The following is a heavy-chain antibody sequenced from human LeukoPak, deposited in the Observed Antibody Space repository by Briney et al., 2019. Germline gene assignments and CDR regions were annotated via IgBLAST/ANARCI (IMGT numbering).Heavy chain of an antibody. J-gene: IGHJ5*02. CDR1: GYTFTCYY. CDR3: AREFNPGGVAVAGTSWFDP. V-gene: IGHV1-46*01. CDR2: INPTGGST. D-gene: IGHD6-19*01. Sequence: ASVKVSCKASGYTFTCYYMHWLRQPPGQGLEWMGLINPTGGSTGYEQKFQGRVTMTRDTFASTAYKELSSLRSEDMAVYYCAREFNPGGVAVAGTSWFDPWSQGTLVTVSS.